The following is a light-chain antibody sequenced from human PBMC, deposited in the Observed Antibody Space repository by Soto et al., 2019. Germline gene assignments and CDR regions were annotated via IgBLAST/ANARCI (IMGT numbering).Light chain of an antibody. V-gene: IGKV3-20*01. CDR2: DAS. J-gene: IGKJ4*01. CDR3: QQYGSSPLT. Sequence: EIVLTQSPGTLSLSPGQRATLSCRASQSVSTNYLVWYQQKPGQAPRLLIYDASNRATGIPDRFSGSGSGTDFTLTISRLEPEDFAVYYGQQYGSSPLTFGGGTKVEIK. CDR1: QSVSTNY.